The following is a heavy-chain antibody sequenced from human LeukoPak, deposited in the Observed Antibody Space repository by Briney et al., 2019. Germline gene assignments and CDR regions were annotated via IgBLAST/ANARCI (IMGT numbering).Heavy chain of an antibody. J-gene: IGHJ4*02. CDR2: INHSGST. CDR3: ASSAVAGDDY. V-gene: IGHV4-34*01. D-gene: IGHD6-19*01. CDR1: GGSFSGYY. Sequence: SETLSLTCAVYGGSFSGYYWIWIRQPPGKGLEWIGEINHSGSTNYNPSLKSRVTISVDTSKNQFSLKLSSVTAADTAVYYCASSAVAGDDYWGQGTLVTVSS.